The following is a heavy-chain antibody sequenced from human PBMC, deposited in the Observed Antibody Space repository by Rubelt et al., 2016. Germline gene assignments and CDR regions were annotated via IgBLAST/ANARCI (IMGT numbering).Heavy chain of an antibody. D-gene: IGHD3-9*01. V-gene: IGHV4-31*03. CDR3: ARHRIVRDLTVGGYFDP. Sequence: QVQLQESGPGLVKPSQTLSLTCTVSGGSISSGGYYWSWIRQHPGKGLEWIGSIYYSGSTYYNPSLKSRVTISVDTSKNQFSLKVTSGTAADTAVYFCARHRIVRDLTVGGYFDPWGQGVLATVSS. J-gene: IGHJ5*02. CDR1: GGSISSGGYY. CDR2: IYYSGST.